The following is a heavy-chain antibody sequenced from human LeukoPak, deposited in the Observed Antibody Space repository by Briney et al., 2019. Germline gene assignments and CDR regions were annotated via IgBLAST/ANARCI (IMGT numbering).Heavy chain of an antibody. CDR3: ANPGRVSGSYNPFDY. CDR2: ISGSGDTT. V-gene: IGHV3-23*01. D-gene: IGHD3-10*01. J-gene: IGHJ4*02. CDR1: GLTFSSYV. Sequence: GSLRLFCAAPGLTFSSYVMSWVRQTPGKGLEWVSAISGSGDTTSYADSVKGRFTISRDNSKNTLYLQMNSLRAEDTAVYYCANPGRVSGSYNPFDYWGRGTLVTVSS.